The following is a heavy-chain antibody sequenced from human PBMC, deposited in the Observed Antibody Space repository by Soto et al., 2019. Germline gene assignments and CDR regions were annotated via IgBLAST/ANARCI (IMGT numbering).Heavy chain of an antibody. V-gene: IGHV4-39*01. D-gene: IGHD2-15*01. CDR1: GGSISSSSYY. J-gene: IGHJ4*02. CDR2: SYYSGST. CDR3: ARRARPMGCSGGSCYDPSFDY. Sequence: QLQLQESGPGLVKPSETLSLTCTVSGGSISSSSYYWGWXXXXXGKGLEWIGSSYYSGSTYHNPSLKSRVTISVDTSKNQFSLKLSSVTAADTAVYYCARRARPMGCSGGSCYDPSFDYWGQGTLVTVSS.